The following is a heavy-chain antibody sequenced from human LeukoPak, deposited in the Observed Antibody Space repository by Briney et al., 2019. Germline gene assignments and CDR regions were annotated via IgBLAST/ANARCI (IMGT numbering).Heavy chain of an antibody. D-gene: IGHD3-3*01. CDR2: IYYSGST. CDR1: GGSISSGGYS. CDR3: ARVWYNYDFWSGYSSFGFYYFDY. V-gene: IGHV4-30-4*07. Sequence: PSQTLSLTCAVSGGSISSGGYSWSWIRQPPGKGLEWIGDIYYSGSTNYNPSLKSRVTISVDTSKNQFSLKLSSVTAADTAVYYCARVWYNYDFWSGYSSFGFYYFDYWGQGTLVTVSS. J-gene: IGHJ4*02.